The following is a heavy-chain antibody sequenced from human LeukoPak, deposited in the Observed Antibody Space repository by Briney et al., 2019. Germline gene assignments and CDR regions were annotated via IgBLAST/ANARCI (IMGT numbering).Heavy chain of an antibody. CDR3: TTYRSSYYYCVY. V-gene: IGHV3-15*01. Sequence: GGSLRLSCAASGFTFSNAYMSWVRQAPGKGLEWVGRIKNKAHGGTTEYAAPVKGRFTISRDDSKNTPLQQMTSLQTEAAALYYGTTYRSSYYYCVYCGRGTLVTVSA. D-gene: IGHD6-13*01. CDR1: GFTFSNAY. CDR2: IKNKAHGGTT. J-gene: IGHJ4*02.